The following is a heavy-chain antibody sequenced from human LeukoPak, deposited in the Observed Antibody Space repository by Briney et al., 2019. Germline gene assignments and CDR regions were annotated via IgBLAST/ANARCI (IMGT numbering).Heavy chain of an antibody. J-gene: IGHJ4*02. D-gene: IGHD2/OR15-2a*01. CDR2: ISDIGRI. CDR3: AGHHPRNTVDF. CDR1: GGSLSSYY. Sequence: SETLSLTCTVSGGSLSSYYWSWIRQPPGKGLEWIAYISDIGRINYNPSLKGRVTISLDTSKNQFSLKLSSVTAADTAVYYCAGHHPRNTVDFWGQGTLVTVSS. V-gene: IGHV4-59*08.